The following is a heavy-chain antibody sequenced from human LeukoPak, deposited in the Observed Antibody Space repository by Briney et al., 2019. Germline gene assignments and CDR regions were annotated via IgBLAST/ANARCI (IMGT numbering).Heavy chain of an antibody. CDR2: IIPILGIA. CDR1: GGTFSSYA. CDR3: ARAESIAAAGTEY. J-gene: IGHJ4*02. V-gene: IGHV1-69*04. D-gene: IGHD6-13*01. Sequence: SVKVSCKASGGTFSSYAISWVRQAPGQGLEWMGRIIPILGIANYAQKFQGRVTITADKSTSTAYMELSSLRSEDTAVYYCARAESIAAAGTEYWGQGTLVTVSS.